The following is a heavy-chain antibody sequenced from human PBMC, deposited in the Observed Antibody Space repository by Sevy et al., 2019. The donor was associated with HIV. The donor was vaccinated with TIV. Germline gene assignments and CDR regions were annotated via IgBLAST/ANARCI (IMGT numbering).Heavy chain of an antibody. D-gene: IGHD2-8*01. CDR2: IKEDGSAK. CDR3: ARDNGGKDY. J-gene: IGHJ4*02. V-gene: IGHV3-7*01. Sequence: GGSLRLSCAASGFTFSAYWMSWVRQAPGKGLEWVANIKEDGSAKYYGDSVKGRFTISRDNADDSLFLQMNSLRVEDMAVYYCARDNGGKDYWGQGILVTVSS. CDR1: GFTFSAYW.